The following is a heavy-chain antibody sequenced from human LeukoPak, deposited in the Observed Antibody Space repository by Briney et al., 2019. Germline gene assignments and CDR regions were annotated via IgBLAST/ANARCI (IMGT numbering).Heavy chain of an antibody. CDR1: GYTFTGYY. CDR2: INPNSGGT. V-gene: IGHV1-2*02. D-gene: IGHD3-10*01. J-gene: IGHJ3*02. Sequence: ASVKVSCKASGYTFTGYYMHWVRQAPGQGLEWMGWINPNSGGTNYGQKFQGRVTMTRDTSISTAYMELSSLRSEDTAVYYCATDIITMVRGVNDAFDIWGQGTMVTVSS. CDR3: ATDIITMVRGVNDAFDI.